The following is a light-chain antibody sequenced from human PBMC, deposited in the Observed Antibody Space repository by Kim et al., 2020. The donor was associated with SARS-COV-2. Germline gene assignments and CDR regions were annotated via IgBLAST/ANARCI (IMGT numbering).Light chain of an antibody. J-gene: IGKJ4*01. CDR2: DAS. Sequence: LSPGERATLSCRASQNVTYYAWYQQRPREAPPLLMYDASNRAPGIPVRFSGSGSGTDFTLTISSLGPEDSAVYYCQQRSNWPPLTFGGGTKVDIK. CDR1: QNVTY. V-gene: IGKV3-11*01. CDR3: QQRSNWPPLT.